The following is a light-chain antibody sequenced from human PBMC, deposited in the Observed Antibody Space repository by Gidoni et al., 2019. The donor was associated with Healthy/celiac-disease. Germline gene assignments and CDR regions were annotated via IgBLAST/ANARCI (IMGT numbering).Light chain of an antibody. CDR3: QQSYSTPTWT. Sequence: DIQMTQFPSSLSASVGDRVPITCRASQSISSYLNWYQQKPGKAPKLLIYAASSLQSGVPARFSGSGSGTEFTLTISSLQHEDVATYYCQQSYSTPTWTFXQXTKVEIK. CDR1: QSISSY. V-gene: IGKV1-39*01. CDR2: AAS. J-gene: IGKJ1*01.